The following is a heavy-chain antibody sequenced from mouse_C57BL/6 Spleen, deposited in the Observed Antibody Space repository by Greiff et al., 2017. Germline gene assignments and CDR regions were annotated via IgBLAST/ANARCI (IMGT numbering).Heavy chain of an antibody. V-gene: IGHV1-80*01. CDR2: IYPGDGDT. CDR3: ATLVAQWYFDV. D-gene: IGHD1-3*01. J-gene: IGHJ1*03. Sequence: VQLQQSGAELVKPGASVKISCKASGYAFSSYWMNWVKQRPGKGLEWIGQIYPGDGDTNYNGKFKGKATLTADTSSSTAYMQLSSLTSEDSAVYFCATLVAQWYFDVWGTGTTVTVSS. CDR1: GYAFSSYW.